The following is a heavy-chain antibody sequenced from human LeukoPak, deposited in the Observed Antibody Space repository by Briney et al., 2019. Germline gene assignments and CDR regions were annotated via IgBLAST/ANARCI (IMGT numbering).Heavy chain of an antibody. J-gene: IGHJ4*02. CDR1: GGSVSSYY. CDR3: ARVNYDSSGSFY. V-gene: IGHV4-59*02. Sequence: SETLSLTCTVSGGSVSSYYWSWIRQPPGKGLEWIGYMYYSGSTNYNPSLKSRVTISVDTSKNQFSLKLSSVTAADTAVYYCARVNYDSSGSFYWGQGTLVTVSS. D-gene: IGHD3-22*01. CDR2: MYYSGST.